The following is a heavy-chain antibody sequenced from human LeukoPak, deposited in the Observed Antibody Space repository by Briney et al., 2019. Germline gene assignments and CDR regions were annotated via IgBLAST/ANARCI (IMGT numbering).Heavy chain of an antibody. CDR2: IFYTGHT. J-gene: IGHJ3*01. Sequence: SETLSLTCAVSGGSIIGGTYYWAWIRQPPGKGLERVGSIFYTGHTFYNPSLKSRLSISLDTSKNQFSLKLNSVTAADTAVYYCARNHLLGGAFDLWGQGTVVTVSS. V-gene: IGHV4-39*01. CDR3: ARNHLLGGAFDL. D-gene: IGHD3-16*01. CDR1: GGSIIGGTYY.